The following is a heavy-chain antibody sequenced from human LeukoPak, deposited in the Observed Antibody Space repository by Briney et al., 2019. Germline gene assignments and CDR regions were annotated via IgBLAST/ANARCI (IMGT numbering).Heavy chain of an antibody. Sequence: PSETLSLICTVSCDSISSYYWSWIRQPPGKGLEWIGYIYYSGSTNYNPSLKSRVTISVDMSKNQFSLKLRSVTAADTAVYYCARGQYYYGSGSYYWAHWFDPWGQGTLVTVSS. CDR2: IYYSGST. V-gene: IGHV4-59*01. CDR3: ARGQYYYGSGSYYWAHWFDP. CDR1: CDSISSYY. D-gene: IGHD3-10*01. J-gene: IGHJ5*02.